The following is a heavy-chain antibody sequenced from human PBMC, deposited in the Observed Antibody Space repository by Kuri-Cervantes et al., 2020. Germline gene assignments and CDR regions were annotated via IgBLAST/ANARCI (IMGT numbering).Heavy chain of an antibody. CDR3: ARGLIHAAGYGYFDY. CDR1: GGSVSSGSYY. D-gene: IGHD3-9*01. CDR2: IYYSGRT. V-gene: IGHV4-61*01. J-gene: IGHJ4*02. Sequence: SETLSLTCTVSGGSVSSGSYYWSWIRQPPGKGLEWIGYIYYSGRTNYNPSLKSRVTISVDTSKNQFSLRLSSVTAADTAVYYCARGLIHAAGYGYFDYWGQGSLVTVSS.